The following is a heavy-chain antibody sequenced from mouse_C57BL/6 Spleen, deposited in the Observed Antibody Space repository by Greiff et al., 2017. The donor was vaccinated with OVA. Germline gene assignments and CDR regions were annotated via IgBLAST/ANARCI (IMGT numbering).Heavy chain of an antibody. Sequence: DVHLVESGGGLVKPGGSLKLSCAASGFTFSSYAMSWVRQTPEKRLEWVATISDGGSYTYYPDNVKGRFTISRDNAKNNLYLQMSHLKSEDTAMYYCARDHGSSLYAMDYWGQGTSVTVSS. CDR3: ARDHGSSLYAMDY. J-gene: IGHJ4*01. V-gene: IGHV5-4*01. CDR1: GFTFSSYA. D-gene: IGHD1-1*01. CDR2: ISDGGSYT.